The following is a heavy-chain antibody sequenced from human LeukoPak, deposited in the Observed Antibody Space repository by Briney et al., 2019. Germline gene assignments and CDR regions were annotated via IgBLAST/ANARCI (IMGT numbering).Heavy chain of an antibody. J-gene: IGHJ6*02. CDR2: IYPGDSDT. CDR1: GYSFTSYW. V-gene: IGHV5-51*01. CDR3: ARHGGSSKEDYYYYYGMDV. Sequence: GESLKISCKGSGYSFTSYWIGWVRQMPGKGLEWMGIIYPGDSDTRYSPSFQGQVTISADKSTSTAYLQWSSLKASDTAMYYCARHGGSSKEDYYYYYGMDVWGQGTTVTVSS. D-gene: IGHD6-6*01.